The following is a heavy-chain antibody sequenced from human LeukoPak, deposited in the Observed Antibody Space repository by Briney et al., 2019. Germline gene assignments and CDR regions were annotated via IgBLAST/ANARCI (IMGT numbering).Heavy chain of an antibody. V-gene: IGHV3-23*01. CDR1: GFTFSIYA. J-gene: IGHJ4*02. CDR2: ISEGGGGT. CDR3: AKDLRSSSRYYFDY. Sequence: GSLRLSCAASGFTFSIYAMTWVRQAPGKGLEWVSTISEGGGGTYYADSVKGRFTISRDNSKNTLYLQMNSLRAEDTAVYYCAKDLRSSSRYYFDYWGQGTLVTVSS. D-gene: IGHD6-13*01.